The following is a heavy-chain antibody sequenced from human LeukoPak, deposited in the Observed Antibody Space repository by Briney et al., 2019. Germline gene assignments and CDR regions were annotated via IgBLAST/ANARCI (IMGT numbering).Heavy chain of an antibody. J-gene: IGHJ4*02. Sequence: PSETLSLTCTVSGGSISNYYWSWIRQPPGKGLEWVGRIKSKADAGTTEYAAPVKGRFTISRDDSKNTVYLQMNSLKTEDTAVYYCTTEGLPGSFDYWGQGTLVTVSS. CDR1: GGSISNYY. D-gene: IGHD4-11*01. V-gene: IGHV3-15*01. CDR2: IKSKADAGTT. CDR3: TTEGLPGSFDY.